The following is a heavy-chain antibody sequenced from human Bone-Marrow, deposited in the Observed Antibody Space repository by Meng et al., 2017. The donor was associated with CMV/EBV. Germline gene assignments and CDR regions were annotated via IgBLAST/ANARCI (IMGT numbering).Heavy chain of an antibody. CDR3: ARVGATNWFVDL. J-gene: IGHJ2*01. D-gene: IGHD1-26*01. CDR2: IFHRGNT. Sequence: GSLRLSCTVSSYSISSGYFWGWIRQPPGKGLEWIGNIFHRGNTYYNPSLKSRITMSIDTSRNQFSLSLSSVTAADTAVYYCARVGATNWFVDLWGRGTLVTVSS. V-gene: IGHV4-38-2*02. CDR1: SYSISSGYF.